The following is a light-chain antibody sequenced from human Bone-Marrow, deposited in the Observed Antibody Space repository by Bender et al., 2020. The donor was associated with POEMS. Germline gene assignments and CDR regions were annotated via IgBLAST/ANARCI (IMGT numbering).Light chain of an antibody. CDR3: QAWDTSTAWVV. CDR1: RLGNKY. CDR2: QHT. V-gene: IGLV3-1*01. Sequence: SYELTQPPSVSVSPGQTASITCSGDRLGNKYASWFQQKPGQSPLLVIYQHTKRPSGIPERFSGSNSGNTATLTISGTQPMDEADYYCQAWDTSTAWVVFGGGTTLTVL. J-gene: IGLJ2*01.